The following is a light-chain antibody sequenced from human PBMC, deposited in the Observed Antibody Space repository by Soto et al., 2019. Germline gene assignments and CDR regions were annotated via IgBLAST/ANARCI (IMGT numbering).Light chain of an antibody. CDR2: GAS. V-gene: IGKV3-20*01. Sequence: EIVLTQSPGTLSLSPGERATLSCRASQSVSSSYRAWYQQKPDQAPRLLIYGASSRATGIPDRFSGSGSETDVTYTIRRLEPEDFAVYSVLQYGSSSWTFGQGTKVAIK. CDR3: LQYGSSSWT. CDR1: QSVSSSY. J-gene: IGKJ1*01.